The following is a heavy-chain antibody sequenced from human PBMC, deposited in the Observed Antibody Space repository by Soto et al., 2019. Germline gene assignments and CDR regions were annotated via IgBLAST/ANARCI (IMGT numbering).Heavy chain of an antibody. CDR2: ISGGGDTT. V-gene: IGHV3-23*01. CDR1: GFPFNNYA. J-gene: IGHJ4*02. D-gene: IGHD3-10*01. CDR3: AKGRGGSGSLTPRVDF. Sequence: EVQLLESGGGLVQPGGSLRLSCAASGFPFNNYAMTWVRQAPGQGLEWVAAISGGGDTTSYADSVKGRFTVSRDGSKNTLYLQMSSLSAEDTALYYCAKGRGGSGSLTPRVDFWGQGTLVTVSS.